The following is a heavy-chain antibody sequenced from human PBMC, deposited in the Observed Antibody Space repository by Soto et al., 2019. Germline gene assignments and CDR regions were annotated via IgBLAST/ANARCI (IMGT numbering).Heavy chain of an antibody. CDR3: AKDKEPDGAWDIDY. J-gene: IGHJ4*01. CDR2: IIGANGDT. V-gene: IGHV3-23*01. CDR1: GFTFRSYT. Sequence: EVQLLESGGDLVQPGGSLRLSCAASGFTFRSYTMTWVRQAPGKGLEWVSRIIGANGDTFSADSVTGRFTISRDISKSTLYLQMNGLRVEDTAIYYCAKDKEPDGAWDIDYWGHGTLVTVSS. D-gene: IGHD4-17*01.